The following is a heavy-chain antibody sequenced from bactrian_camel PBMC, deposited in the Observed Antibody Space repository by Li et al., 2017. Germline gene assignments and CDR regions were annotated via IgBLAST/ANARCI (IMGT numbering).Heavy chain of an antibody. V-gene: IGHV3S53*01. J-gene: IGHJ6*01. CDR1: GYTYSSYC. CDR3: AATSPWWSRCSVGHPRDFDS. D-gene: IGHD7*01. CDR2: IDSDGST. Sequence: HVQLVESGGGLAQPGGSLRLSCAASGYTYSSYCMGWFRQAPGKEREGVAAIDSDGSTSYADSVKGRFTISQDSAKNTVYLAIANLKPEDTAVYYCAATSPWWSRCSVGHPRDFDSWGQGTQVTVS.